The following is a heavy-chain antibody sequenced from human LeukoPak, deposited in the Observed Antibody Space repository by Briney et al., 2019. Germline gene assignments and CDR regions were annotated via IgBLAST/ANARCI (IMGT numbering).Heavy chain of an antibody. D-gene: IGHD1-26*01. CDR2: IKAGGSEK. J-gene: IGHJ4*02. V-gene: IGHV3-7*05. CDR3: AYRNNFEY. CDR1: GFSLSGHW. Sequence: GGSLRLSYATSGFSLSGHWMNWVRQPPGKGREWVANIKAGGSEKYYVDSVKGRFTISRDDAKRTVDLQMDNLRTEDTAVYYCAYRNNFEYWGQGTLVTVSS.